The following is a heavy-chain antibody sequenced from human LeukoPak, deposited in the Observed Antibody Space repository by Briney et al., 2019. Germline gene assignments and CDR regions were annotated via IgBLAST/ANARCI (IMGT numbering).Heavy chain of an antibody. CDR3: ARVSGSYYNVEYYYYYMDV. CDR1: GGSISSSSYY. D-gene: IGHD3-10*01. V-gene: IGHV4-39*07. CDR2: IYYSGST. Sequence: SETLSLTCTVSGGSISSSSYYWGWIRQPPGKGLEWIGSIYYSGSTYYNPSLKSRVTISVDTSKNQFSLKLSSVTAADTAVYYCARVSGSYYNVEYYYYYMDVWGKGTTVTVSS. J-gene: IGHJ6*03.